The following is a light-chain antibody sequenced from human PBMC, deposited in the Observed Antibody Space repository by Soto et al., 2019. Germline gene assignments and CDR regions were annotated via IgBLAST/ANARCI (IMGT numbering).Light chain of an antibody. Sequence: DIPTTQSPSTLSASVGDRVAITCRASDNIVHWVAWYQQKPGKAPKLLIYKAANLADEVPSRFAGSGSGTDFTLTITRLQPDDFATYYCQHYNSFSRTFGQGTKVEV. J-gene: IGKJ1*01. V-gene: IGKV1-5*03. CDR3: QHYNSFSRT. CDR2: KAA. CDR1: DNIVHW.